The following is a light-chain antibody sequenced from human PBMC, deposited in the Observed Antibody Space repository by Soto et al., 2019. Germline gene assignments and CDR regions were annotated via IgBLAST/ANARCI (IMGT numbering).Light chain of an antibody. J-gene: IGKJ3*01. CDR1: QSISSY. V-gene: IGKV1-39*01. CDR2: AAS. CDR3: QQSYSTPLFT. Sequence: DIQMTQSPSSLSASVGDRVTITWRASQSISSYLNWYQQKPGKAPKLLIYAASSLQSGVPSRFSGSGSGTDLTLTISSLQPEDFATYYCQQSYSTPLFTFGPGTKVDIK.